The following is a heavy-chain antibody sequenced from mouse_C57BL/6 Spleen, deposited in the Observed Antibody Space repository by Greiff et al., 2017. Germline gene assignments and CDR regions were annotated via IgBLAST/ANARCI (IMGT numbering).Heavy chain of an antibody. J-gene: IGHJ3*01. CDR2: ISYSGST. D-gene: IGHD1-1*01. Sequence: DVQLQESGPGMVKPSQSLSLTCTVTGYSITSGYDWHWIRHFPGNKLEWMGYISYSGSTNYNPSLKSRISITHDTSKNHFFLKLNSVTTEDTATYYCARENYGSFAYWGQGTLVTVSA. CDR1: GYSITSGYD. CDR3: ARENYGSFAY. V-gene: IGHV3-1*01.